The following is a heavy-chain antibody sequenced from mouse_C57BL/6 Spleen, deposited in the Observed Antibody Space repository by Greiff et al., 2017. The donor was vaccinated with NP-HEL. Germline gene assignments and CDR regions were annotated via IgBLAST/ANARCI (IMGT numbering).Heavy chain of an antibody. D-gene: IGHD2-4*01. CDR1: GYTFTSYW. Sequence: VKLQQPGAELVKPGASVKVSCKASGYTFTSYWMHWVKQRPGQGLEWIGRIHPSDSDTNYNQKFKGKATLTADKSSSTAYMELRSLTSEDSAVYFCARMGYDYDGAMDYWGQGTSVTVSS. CDR2: IHPSDSDT. V-gene: IGHV1-74*01. CDR3: ARMGYDYDGAMDY. J-gene: IGHJ4*01.